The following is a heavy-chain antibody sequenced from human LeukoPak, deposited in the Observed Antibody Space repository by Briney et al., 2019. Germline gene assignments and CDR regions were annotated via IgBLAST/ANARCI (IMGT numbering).Heavy chain of an antibody. CDR2: INHSGST. Sequence: PSETLSLTCAVYGGSFSGSYWSWIRQPPGKGLEWIGEINHSGSTNYNPSLKSRVTISVDTSKNQFSLKLTSLTAADTAVFYCPRESGYYDVLTGYYNQNWFDPWGQGTLVTVSS. CDR1: GGSFSGSY. D-gene: IGHD3-9*01. CDR3: PRESGYYDVLTGYYNQNWFDP. V-gene: IGHV4-34*01. J-gene: IGHJ5*02.